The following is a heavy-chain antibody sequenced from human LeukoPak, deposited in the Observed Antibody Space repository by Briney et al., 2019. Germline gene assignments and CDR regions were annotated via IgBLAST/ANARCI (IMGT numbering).Heavy chain of an antibody. CDR3: AKTPGRHYYDSSGYSDY. J-gene: IGHJ4*02. CDR2: ISGSGGST. Sequence: GGSLRLSCAASGFTFSSYAMSWVRQAPGKGLEWVSAISGSGGSTYYADSVKGRFTISRDNSKNTLYLQMNSLRAEDTAVYYCAKTPGRHYYDSSGYSDYWGQGTLVTVSS. D-gene: IGHD3-22*01. CDR1: GFTFSSYA. V-gene: IGHV3-23*01.